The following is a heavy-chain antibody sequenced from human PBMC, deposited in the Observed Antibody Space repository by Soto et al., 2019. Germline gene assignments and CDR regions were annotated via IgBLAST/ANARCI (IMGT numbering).Heavy chain of an antibody. CDR2: IYHSGYT. CDR1: GGSISSGGYS. CDR3: ARAHYGDYGYGMDV. J-gene: IGHJ6*02. Sequence: QLQLQESGSGLVKPSQTLSLTCAVSGGSISSGGYSWSWIRQPPGKGLEWIGYIYHSGYTYYNPPLKSRVTLSVDRSKNQFSLKLSSVTAADTAVYYCARAHYGDYGYGMDVWGQGTTVTVSS. D-gene: IGHD4-17*01. V-gene: IGHV4-30-2*01.